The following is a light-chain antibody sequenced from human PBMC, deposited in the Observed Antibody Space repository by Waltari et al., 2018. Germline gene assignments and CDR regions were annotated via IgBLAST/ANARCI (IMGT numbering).Light chain of an antibody. CDR2: GAS. J-gene: IGKJ2*01. V-gene: IGKV4-1*01. CDR1: QSLLYSSNNRNY. CDR3: QQYFTTPYT. Sequence: DIVLTQSPDSLAVSLGERVTFNCKSSQSLLYSSNNRNYLAWYQQRAGQSPKLLIYGASTREMGVPGRFRGSVSGTDFTLTISSLQAEEVAIYYCQQYFTTPYTFGRGTKLEIK.